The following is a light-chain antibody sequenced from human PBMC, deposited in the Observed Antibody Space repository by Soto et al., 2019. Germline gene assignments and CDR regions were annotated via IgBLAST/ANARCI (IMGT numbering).Light chain of an antibody. V-gene: IGKV3-11*01. J-gene: IGKJ1*01. Sequence: EFVLTQSPGTLSLSPGERATLSCRASTSVGRNLAWYQQKPGQAPRLLIYDASNRATGIPDRSSGSGSGTDFTLTISRLEPEDFAVYYCQKRSNWPPWTFGQGTKVDIK. CDR1: TSVGRN. CDR2: DAS. CDR3: QKRSNWPPWT.